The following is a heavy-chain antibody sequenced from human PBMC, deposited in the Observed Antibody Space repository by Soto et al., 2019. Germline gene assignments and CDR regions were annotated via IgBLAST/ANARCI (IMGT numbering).Heavy chain of an antibody. V-gene: IGHV4-61*01. J-gene: IGHJ6*02. CDR3: ARDPMVRGVITPYYYYGMDV. D-gene: IGHD3-10*01. Sequence: SETLSLTCTVSGGSVSSGSYYWSWIRQPPGKGLEWIGYIYYSGSTNYNPSLKSRVTISVDTSKNQFSLKLSSVTAAGTAVYYCARDPMVRGVITPYYYYGMDVWGQGTTVTVS. CDR1: GGSVSSGSYY. CDR2: IYYSGST.